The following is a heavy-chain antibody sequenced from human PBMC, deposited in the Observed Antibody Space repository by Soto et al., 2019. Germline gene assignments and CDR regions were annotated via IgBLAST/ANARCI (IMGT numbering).Heavy chain of an antibody. CDR2: IIPIFGTA. D-gene: IGHD3-22*01. J-gene: IGHJ3*02. Sequence: SVKVSCKASGGTFSSYAISWVRQAPGQGLEWMGGIIPIFGTANYAQKFQGRVTITADKSTSTAYMELSTLRSEDTAVYYCARNRREMYYYESSGYYHDAVDIWGQGIMVTVSS. CDR1: GGTFSSYA. CDR3: ARNRREMYYYESSGYYHDAVDI. V-gene: IGHV1-69*06.